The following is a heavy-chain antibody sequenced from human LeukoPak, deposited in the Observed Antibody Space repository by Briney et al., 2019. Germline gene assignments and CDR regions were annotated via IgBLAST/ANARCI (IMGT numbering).Heavy chain of an antibody. CDR2: INGDGRNI. CDR3: ASVPDDSGIGAPKLWFGELFFGY. Sequence: GGSLRLSCVASGFTFCSYWMHWVRQDPRKGLVWVSRINGDGRNINYADSVRGRFTISRDNSKNTLYLQMNSLRAEDTAVYYCASVPDDSGIGAPKLWFGELFFGYWGQGTLVTVSS. CDR1: GFTFCSYW. J-gene: IGHJ4*02. D-gene: IGHD3-10*01. V-gene: IGHV3-74*01.